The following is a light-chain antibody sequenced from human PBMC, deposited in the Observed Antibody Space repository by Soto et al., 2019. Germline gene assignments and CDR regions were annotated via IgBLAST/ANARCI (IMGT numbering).Light chain of an antibody. Sequence: AIQMTQSPSSLYASVGDRVTITCRASQDIRNDLGWYQQKPGKAPKLLIYAASTLQNDVPSRFNGSGSGTDFTLTISSLQPEEFATYYFLQDYVWPFSFGGGTRVEIK. J-gene: IGKJ4*01. CDR1: QDIRND. V-gene: IGKV1-6*01. CDR2: AAS. CDR3: LQDYVWPFS.